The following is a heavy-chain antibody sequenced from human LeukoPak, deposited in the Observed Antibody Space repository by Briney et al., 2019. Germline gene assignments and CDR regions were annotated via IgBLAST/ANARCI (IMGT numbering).Heavy chain of an antibody. V-gene: IGHV3-23*01. Sequence: GGSLRLSCAASGFTFSSYAMSWVRQAPGKGLEWVSAISGSGGSTYYADSVKGRFTISRDNSKNTLYLQMNSLRAEDTAVYYRAKDDGVLRYFDWLFGDYWGQGTLVTVSS. CDR1: GFTFSSYA. CDR2: ISGSGGST. CDR3: AKDDGVLRYFDWLFGDY. D-gene: IGHD3-9*01. J-gene: IGHJ4*02.